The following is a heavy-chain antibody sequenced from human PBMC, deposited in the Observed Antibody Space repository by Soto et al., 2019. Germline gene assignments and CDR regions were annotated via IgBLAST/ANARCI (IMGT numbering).Heavy chain of an antibody. V-gene: IGHV3-66*01. D-gene: IGHD1-1*01. CDR3: ARDPGGNWKY. J-gene: IGHJ4*02. CDR2: IYSDGST. CDR1: GFTVSSNY. Sequence: GGSLRLSCAASGFTVSSNYMSWVRQAPGKGLEWVSVIYSDGSTYYADSVKGRFTISRDNSKNTVYLQMNSLRAEDTAVYYCARDPGGNWKYWGQGTLVTVSS.